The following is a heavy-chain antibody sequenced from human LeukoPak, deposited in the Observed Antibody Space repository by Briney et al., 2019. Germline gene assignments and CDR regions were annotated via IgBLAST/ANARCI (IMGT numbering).Heavy chain of an antibody. D-gene: IGHD2-21*01. V-gene: IGHV3-15*01. J-gene: IGHJ4*02. CDR1: EFTFSSTW. Sequence: PGGSLRLSCAASEFTFSSTWMSGVRQAPGKGLEWVGRIKDKANGGTTDYAAPVKGRFTISRDDSKNTLYLQMNSLKTEDTAVYYCTFAPGDAIGYGNDYWGQGTLVTVSS. CDR2: IKDKANGGTT. CDR3: TFAPGDAIGYGNDY.